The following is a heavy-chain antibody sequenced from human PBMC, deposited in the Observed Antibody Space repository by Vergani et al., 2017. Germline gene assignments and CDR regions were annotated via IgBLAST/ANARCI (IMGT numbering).Heavy chain of an antibody. D-gene: IGHD4-17*01. CDR3: ARGDYGDSPIFDY. CDR1: GYTFTSYD. V-gene: IGHV1-8*01. J-gene: IGHJ4*02. CDR2: MNPNSGNT. Sequence: QVQLVQSGAEVKKPGASVKVSCKASGYTFTSYDINWVRQATGQGLGWMGWMNPNSGNTGYAQKFQGRVTITADESTSTAYMELSSLRSEDTAVYYCARGDYGDSPIFDYWGQGTLVTVSS.